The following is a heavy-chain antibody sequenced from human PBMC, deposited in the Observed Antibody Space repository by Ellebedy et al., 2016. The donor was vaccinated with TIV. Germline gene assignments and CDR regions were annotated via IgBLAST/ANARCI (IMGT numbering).Heavy chain of an antibody. CDR1: GGTFNNYA. CDR2: IIPIFGRP. V-gene: IGHV1-69*13. J-gene: IGHJ4*02. D-gene: IGHD6-19*01. CDR3: GRSGYGSGWSFDY. Sequence: AASVKVSCKASGGTFNNYAISWVRQVPGQGLAWVGGIIPIFGRPNSAQKFQGRVTITADESTSTAYMELSRLGSDDTAVYYCGRSGYGSGWSFDYWGQGTLVTVSS.